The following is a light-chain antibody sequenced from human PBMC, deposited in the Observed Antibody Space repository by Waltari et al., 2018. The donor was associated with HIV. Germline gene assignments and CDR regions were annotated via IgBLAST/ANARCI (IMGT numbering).Light chain of an antibody. V-gene: IGKV1-39*01. J-gene: IGKJ4*01. Sequence: DIQMTQSPSSLPASVGERCTITCRASQSISSYLNWYQQKPGKAPKLLIYAASSLQSGVPSRFSGSGSGTDFTLTISSLQPEDFATYYCQQSYSTPTFGGGTKVEIK. CDR2: AAS. CDR3: QQSYSTPT. CDR1: QSISSY.